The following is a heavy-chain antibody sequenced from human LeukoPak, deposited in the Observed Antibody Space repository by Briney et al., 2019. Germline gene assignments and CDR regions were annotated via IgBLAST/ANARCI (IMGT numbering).Heavy chain of an antibody. CDR2: ISGDGGST. CDR3: ATNPAAAAQSYYYYYYMDV. D-gene: IGHD6-13*01. CDR1: GLTLDDYA. Sequence: GGSLRLSCAASGLTLDDYAMHWVRQAPGKGLEWVSLISGDGGSTYYADSVKGRFTIFRDNSKNSLYLQMNSLRTEDTALYYCATNPAAAAQSYYYYYYMDVWGKGTTVTVSS. V-gene: IGHV3-43*02. J-gene: IGHJ6*03.